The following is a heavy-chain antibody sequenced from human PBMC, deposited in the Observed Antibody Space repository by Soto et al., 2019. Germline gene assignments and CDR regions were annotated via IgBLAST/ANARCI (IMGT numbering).Heavy chain of an antibody. Sequence: GGSLRLSCAVSGFICSSYDMSWVRQAPGKGLEWVSTILVGGSTHYEDSVKGRFIISRDTSKNTVYLQMNRLTGGDTAVYYCAKATATSGGAFEIYGQGTMVTVSS. CDR1: GFICSSYD. J-gene: IGHJ3*02. CDR2: ILVGGST. V-gene: IGHV3-23*01. D-gene: IGHD1-1*01. CDR3: AKATATSGGAFEI.